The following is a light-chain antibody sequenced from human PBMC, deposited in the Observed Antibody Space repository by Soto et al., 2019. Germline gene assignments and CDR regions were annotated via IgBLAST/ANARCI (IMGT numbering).Light chain of an antibody. Sequence: AIRMTQSPSSLSASTGDRVTITCRASQGISSYLAWYQQKPGKAPKLLIYAASTLQSGVPSRFSGSGSGTDFTLTISCLQSEDFAPYYGQQYYSYPQTFGQGTKVEIK. J-gene: IGKJ1*01. CDR2: AAS. V-gene: IGKV1-8*01. CDR1: QGISSY. CDR3: QQYYSYPQT.